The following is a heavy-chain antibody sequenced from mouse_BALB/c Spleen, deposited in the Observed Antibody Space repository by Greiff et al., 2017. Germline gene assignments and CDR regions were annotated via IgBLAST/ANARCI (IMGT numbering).Heavy chain of an antibody. Sequence: EVMLVESGGGLVQPKGSLKLSCAASGFTFNTYAMNWVRQAPGKGLEWVARIRSKSNNYATYYADSVKDRFTISRDDSQSMLYLQMNNLKTEDTAMYYCVRPSYYYGSSYFAYWGQGTLVTVSA. D-gene: IGHD1-1*01. CDR2: IRSKSNNYAT. CDR1: GFTFNTYA. J-gene: IGHJ3*01. V-gene: IGHV10-1*02. CDR3: VRPSYYYGSSYFAY.